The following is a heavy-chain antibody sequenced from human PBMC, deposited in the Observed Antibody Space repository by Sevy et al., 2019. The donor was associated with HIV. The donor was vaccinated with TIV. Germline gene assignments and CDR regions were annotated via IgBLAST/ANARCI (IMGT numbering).Heavy chain of an antibody. CDR1: GFSFSNYA. D-gene: IGHD5-12*01. CDR2: ISGSGDRT. Sequence: GGSLRLSCEASGFSFSNYAMAWVRQFPEKGLEWVSGISGSGDRTFYADSVEGRFTISRDNAKNTLFLEMNSLRLDDTAIYYCAKRPVCHSAFDYYFDYWGQGTLVTVSS. CDR3: AKRPVCHSAFDYYFDY. V-gene: IGHV3-23*01. J-gene: IGHJ4*02.